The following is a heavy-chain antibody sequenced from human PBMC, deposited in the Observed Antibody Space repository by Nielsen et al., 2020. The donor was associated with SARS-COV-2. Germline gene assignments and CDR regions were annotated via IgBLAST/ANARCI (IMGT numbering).Heavy chain of an antibody. CDR1: GGSISSSSYY. V-gene: IGHV4-39*07. CDR3: ARIAPITIFGVVSWFDP. CDR2: IYYSGST. Sequence: GSLRLSCTVSGGSISSSSYYWGWIRQPPGKGLEWIGSIYYSGSTYYNPSLKSRVTISVDTSKNQFSLKLSSVTAADTAVYYCARIAPITIFGVVSWFDPWGQGTLVTVSS. J-gene: IGHJ5*02. D-gene: IGHD3-3*01.